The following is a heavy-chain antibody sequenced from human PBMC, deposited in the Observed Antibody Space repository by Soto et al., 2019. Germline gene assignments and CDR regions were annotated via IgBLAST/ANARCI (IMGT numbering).Heavy chain of an antibody. CDR1: GGTFSSYA. CDR2: IIPIFGTA. CDR3: ARRNQRSTIFGVVTSYYYYYGMEV. D-gene: IGHD3-3*01. Sequence: SVKVSCKASGGTFSSYAISWVRQAPGQGLEWMGGIIPIFGTANYAQKFQGRVTITADESTSTAYMELSSLRSEDTAVYYCARRNQRSTIFGVVTSYYYYYGMEVWGQGTTVTVS. V-gene: IGHV1-69*13. J-gene: IGHJ6*01.